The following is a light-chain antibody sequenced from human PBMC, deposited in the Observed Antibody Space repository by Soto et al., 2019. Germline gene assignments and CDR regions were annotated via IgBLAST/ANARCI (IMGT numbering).Light chain of an antibody. CDR1: QDIGNL. Sequence: DIQMTQSPSSVSASVGDRVTLTCRASQDIGNLLAWYQQKPGKAPKLLIYFGSNLQTGVPSRFSGGGSGTDFTLTISSLQPEDLATYYCQQADSFPLTFGRGTKVDIK. V-gene: IGKV1-12*01. CDR2: FGS. J-gene: IGKJ4*01. CDR3: QQADSFPLT.